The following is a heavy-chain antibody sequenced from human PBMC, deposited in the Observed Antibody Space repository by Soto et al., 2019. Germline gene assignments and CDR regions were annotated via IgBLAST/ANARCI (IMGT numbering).Heavy chain of an antibody. D-gene: IGHD1-1*01. J-gene: IGHJ6*03. V-gene: IGHV3-33*01. CDR1: GFTFSSFG. CDR2: IWYDGSNK. Sequence: GESLKISCAASGFTFSSFGMHWVRQAPGKGLEWVAVIWYDGSNKYYVDSVKGRFTISRDNSQNTLYLQMNSLRAEDTAVYYCARDREQYYYYYYYMDVWGKGTTVTVSS. CDR3: ARDREQYYYYYYYMDV.